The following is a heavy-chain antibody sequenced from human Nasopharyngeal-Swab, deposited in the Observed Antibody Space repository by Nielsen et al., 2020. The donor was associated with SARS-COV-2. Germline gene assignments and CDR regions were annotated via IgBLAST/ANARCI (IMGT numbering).Heavy chain of an antibody. J-gene: IGHJ3*02. CDR2: IYYSGST. CDR3: ARAAYSGSYYGAFDI. Sequence: SETLSLTCTVSGGSISSSSYYWGWIRQPPGKGLEWIGSIYYSGSTYYNPSLKSRVTISVDTSKNQFSLKLSSVTAADTAVYYCARAAYSGSYYGAFDIWGQGTMVTVSS. CDR1: GGSISSSSYY. V-gene: IGHV4-39*01. D-gene: IGHD1-26*01.